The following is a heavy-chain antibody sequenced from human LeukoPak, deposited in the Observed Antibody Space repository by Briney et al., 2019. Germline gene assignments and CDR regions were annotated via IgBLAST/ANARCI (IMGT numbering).Heavy chain of an antibody. CDR3: ARVTEYSYGMGDFDY. J-gene: IGHJ4*02. CDR1: GGSISSGGYY. D-gene: IGHD5-18*01. V-gene: IGHV4-31*03. CDR2: IYYSGST. Sequence: SQTLSLTCTVSGGSISSGGYYWSWIRQHPGKGLEWRGYIYYSGSTYYNPSLKSRVTISVDTSKNQFSLKLSSVTAADTAVYYCARVTEYSYGMGDFDYWGQGTLVTVSS.